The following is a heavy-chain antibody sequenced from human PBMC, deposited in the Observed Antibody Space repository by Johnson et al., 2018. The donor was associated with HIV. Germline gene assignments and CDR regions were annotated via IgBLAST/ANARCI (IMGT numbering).Heavy chain of an antibody. CDR1: GFTFDDYA. Sequence: VLLVESGGGLVQPGRSLRLSCAASGFTFDDYAMHWVRQAPGKGLEWVSGISWNSGSIGYADPVKGRFTISRDNSKNTLYLQMNSLRAEDTAVYYCARDLVSLEDAFDIWGQGTMVTVSS. D-gene: IGHD3-16*02. CDR2: ISWNSGSI. J-gene: IGHJ3*02. V-gene: IGHV3-9*01. CDR3: ARDLVSLEDAFDI.